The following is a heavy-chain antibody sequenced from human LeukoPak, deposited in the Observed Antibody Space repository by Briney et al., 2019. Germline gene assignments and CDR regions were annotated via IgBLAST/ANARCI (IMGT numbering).Heavy chain of an antibody. D-gene: IGHD1/OR15-1a*01. CDR3: ARHGPGVAPNNNAKYYYYYYGMDV. J-gene: IGHJ6*02. CDR1: GYSFTSYW. V-gene: IGHV5-51*01. Sequence: GESLKISCKGSGYSFTSYWIGWVRQMPGKGLEWMGIIYPGDSDTRYSPSFQGQVTISADKSISTAYLQWSSLKASDTAMYYCARHGPGVAPNNNAKYYYYYYGMDVWGQGTTVTVSS. CDR2: IYPGDSDT.